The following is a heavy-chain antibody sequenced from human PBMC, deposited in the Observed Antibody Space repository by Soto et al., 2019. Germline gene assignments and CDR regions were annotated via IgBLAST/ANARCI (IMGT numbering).Heavy chain of an antibody. V-gene: IGHV3-23*01. CDR2: ISGSGGST. CDR1: GFTFSSYA. D-gene: IGHD3-9*01. J-gene: IGHJ1*01. Sequence: EVQLLESGGGLVQPGGSLRLSCAASGFTFSSYAMSWVLQAPGKGLEWVSAISGSGGSTDYADSVKGRFNISRDNSKNTLYLPMNSMRAADTAVYYCAKGGYWDILTGHQYFQHWGKGTLVTVSS. CDR3: AKGGYWDILTGHQYFQH.